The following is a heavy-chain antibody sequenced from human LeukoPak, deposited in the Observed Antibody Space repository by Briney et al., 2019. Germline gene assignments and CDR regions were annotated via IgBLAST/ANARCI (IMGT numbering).Heavy chain of an antibody. CDR1: EFTFSSYV. D-gene: IGHD4-23*01. J-gene: IGHJ4*02. V-gene: IGHV3-30*18. CDR2: ISYDGSNK. Sequence: GRSLRLSCAVSEFTFSSYVMHWVRQAPGKGLEWLAVISYDGSNKYYADSVKGRFTISRDNSKNTLYLQMNSLRAEDTAVYYCAKDGGNGGYKDYWGQGTLVTVSS. CDR3: AKDGGNGGYKDY.